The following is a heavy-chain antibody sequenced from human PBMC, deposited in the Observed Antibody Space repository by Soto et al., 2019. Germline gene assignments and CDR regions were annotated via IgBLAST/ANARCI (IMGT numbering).Heavy chain of an antibody. CDR1: GGSISSSSYY. CDR2: IYYSGST. Sequence: QLQLQESGPGLVKPSETLSLTCTVSGGSISSSSYYWGWIRQPPGKGLEWIGSIYYSGSTYYNPSLKSRVTISVYESKNQFHLRLSSVAAADTAVYYCARRTTVQYSSGWSYYFDYWGQGTLVTVSS. CDR3: ARRTTVQYSSGWSYYFDY. D-gene: IGHD6-19*01. V-gene: IGHV4-39*01. J-gene: IGHJ4*02.